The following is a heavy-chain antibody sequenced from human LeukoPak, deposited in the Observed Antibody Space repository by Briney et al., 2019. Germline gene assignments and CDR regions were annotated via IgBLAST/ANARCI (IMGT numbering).Heavy chain of an antibody. D-gene: IGHD2-21*02. V-gene: IGHV3-48*01. J-gene: IGHJ6*04. CDR3: ARRTAYCGGDCSGVDV. Sequence: GGSLRLSCAASGFTFSSYSMNWVRQAPGKGLEWVSYISSSSSTIYYADSVKGRFTISRDNAKNSLYLQMNSLRAEDTAVYYCARRTAYCGGDCSGVDVWGKGTTVTVSS. CDR1: GFTFSSYS. CDR2: ISSSSSTI.